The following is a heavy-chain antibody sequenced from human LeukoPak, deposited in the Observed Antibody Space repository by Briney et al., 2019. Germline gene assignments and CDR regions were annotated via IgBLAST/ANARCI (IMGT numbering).Heavy chain of an antibody. CDR3: ATPAYGGAFDI. J-gene: IGHJ3*02. CDR2: FDPEDGET. Sequence: ASVKVSCKVSGYTLTELSMHWVRQAPGKGLEWMGGFDPEDGETIYAQRFQGRVTMTGDTSTDTAYMELSSLRSEDTAVYYCATPAYGGAFDIWGQGTMVTVSS. D-gene: IGHD2-2*01. CDR1: GYTLTELS. V-gene: IGHV1-24*01.